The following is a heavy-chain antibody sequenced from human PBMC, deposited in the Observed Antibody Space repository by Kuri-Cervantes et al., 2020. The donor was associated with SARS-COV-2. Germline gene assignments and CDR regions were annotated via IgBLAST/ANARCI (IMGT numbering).Heavy chain of an antibody. CDR3: AMYFYGSGNYHDTLDK. CDR2: INAGNGDT. Sequence: ASVKVSCKASGLTFINYAMHWVRQAPGQSLEWMGWINAGNGDTKFSQKFQGRVTITTDTSASTAYMDLSSLRSEDTAVYYCAMYFYGSGNYHDTLDKWGQGTLVTDSS. V-gene: IGHV1-3*01. CDR1: GLTFINYA. D-gene: IGHD3-10*01. J-gene: IGHJ4*02.